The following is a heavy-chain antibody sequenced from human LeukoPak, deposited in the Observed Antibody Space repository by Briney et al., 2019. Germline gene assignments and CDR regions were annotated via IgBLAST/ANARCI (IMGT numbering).Heavy chain of an antibody. CDR1: GYSISSGYY. CDR2: IYHSGST. D-gene: IGHD5-12*01. J-gene: IGHJ5*02. V-gene: IGHV4-38-2*02. Sequence: SETLSLTCTVSGYSISSGYYWGWIRQPPGNGLEWIGSIYHSGSTYYNPSLKSRVTISVDTSKNQFSLKLSSVTAADTAVYYCARAHERGATIKGKWFDPWGQGTLVTVSS. CDR3: ARAHERGATIKGKWFDP.